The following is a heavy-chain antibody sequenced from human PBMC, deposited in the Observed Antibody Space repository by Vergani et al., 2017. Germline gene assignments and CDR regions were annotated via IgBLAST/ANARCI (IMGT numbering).Heavy chain of an antibody. Sequence: QVQLPESGPGLVKPSETLSLTCTVSGYSISSGYYWGWIRQPPGKGLEWIGSIYHSGSTYYNPSLKSRVTISVDTSKNQFSLKLNSVTAADTAVYYCARHKEQLVPGNYYYYYYMDVWGKGTTVTVSS. CDR3: ARHKEQLVPGNYYYYYYMDV. V-gene: IGHV4-38-2*02. CDR2: IYHSGST. D-gene: IGHD6-13*01. CDR1: GYSISSGYY. J-gene: IGHJ6*03.